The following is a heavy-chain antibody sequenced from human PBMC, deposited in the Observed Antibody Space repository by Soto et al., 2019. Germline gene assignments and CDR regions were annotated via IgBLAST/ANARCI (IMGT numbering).Heavy chain of an antibody. V-gene: IGHV1-69*02. J-gene: IGHJ4*02. CDR2: IIPILGIA. D-gene: IGHD3-10*01. CDR1: GGTFSSYT. CDR3: ASSIGTLVRGVIALDY. Sequence: QVQLVQSGAEVKKPGSSVKVSCKASGGTFSSYTISWVRQAPGQGLEWMGRIIPILGIANYAQKFQGRVTIPADKSTSTAYMELSSLRSEDTAVYYCASSIGTLVRGVIALDYWGQGTLVTVSS.